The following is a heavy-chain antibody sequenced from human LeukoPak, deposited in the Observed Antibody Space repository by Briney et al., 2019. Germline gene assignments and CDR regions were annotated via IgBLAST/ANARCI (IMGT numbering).Heavy chain of an antibody. V-gene: IGHV4-34*01. CDR2: IYYSGST. J-gene: IGHJ4*02. D-gene: IGHD3-22*01. CDR1: GGSFSGYY. CDR3: AGLCYYYDSSVLFDY. Sequence: PSETLSLTCAVYGGSFSGYYWSWIRQPPGKGLEWIGSIYYSGSTYYNPSLKSRVTISVDTSKNQFSLKLSSVTAADTAVYYCAGLCYYYDSSVLFDYWGQGTLVTVSS.